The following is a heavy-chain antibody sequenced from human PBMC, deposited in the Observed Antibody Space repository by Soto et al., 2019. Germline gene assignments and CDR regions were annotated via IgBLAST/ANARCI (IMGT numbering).Heavy chain of an antibody. J-gene: IGHJ6*03. CDR1: GFTFNRYW. Sequence: EVQLVESGGGLVQPGGSLRLSCAASGFTFNRYWMSWVRQAPGKGLEWVANIKEDGTKKYYVDSVKGRFTISRDNARNSQYLPRKPLRGVGTAVYYCERGSVDPTMISGRNEKYYCDQRAVWGNASAVPAS. CDR2: IKEDGTKK. CDR3: ERGSVDPTMISGRNEKYYCDQRAV. D-gene: IGHD5-18*01. V-gene: IGHV3-7*01.